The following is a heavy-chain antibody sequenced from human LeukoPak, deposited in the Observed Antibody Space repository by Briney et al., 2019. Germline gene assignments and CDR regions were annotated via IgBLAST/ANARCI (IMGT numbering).Heavy chain of an antibody. Sequence: GGSLRLSCAASGFTFSNYVMHWVRQAPGKGLEWVAVISYDGSNKYYADSVKGRFTISRDNSKNTLYLQMNSLRAEDTAVYYCARNLDVVPAAIYYYYGMDVWGQGTTVTVSS. V-gene: IGHV3-30*04. CDR3: ARNLDVVPAAIYYYYGMDV. CDR1: GFTFSNYV. D-gene: IGHD2-2*01. CDR2: ISYDGSNK. J-gene: IGHJ6*02.